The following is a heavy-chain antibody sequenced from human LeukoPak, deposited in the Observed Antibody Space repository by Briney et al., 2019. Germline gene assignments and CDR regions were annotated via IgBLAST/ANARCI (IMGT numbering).Heavy chain of an antibody. CDR1: GFTFSTYW. V-gene: IGHV3-7*05. J-gene: IGHJ3*02. D-gene: IGHD3-10*01. CDR2: LKQDGTEK. CDR3: ARLRWGGAFDI. Sequence: AGGSLRLSCVVSGFTFSTYWMTWVRQAPGKGLEWVAILKQDGTEKYYVDSVKGRFTISRDNAKDSLYLQMNSLRDEDTAVYYCARLRWGGAFDIWGQGTMVTVSS.